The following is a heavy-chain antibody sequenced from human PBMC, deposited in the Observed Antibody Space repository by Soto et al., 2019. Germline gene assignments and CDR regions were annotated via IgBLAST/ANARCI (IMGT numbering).Heavy chain of an antibody. V-gene: IGHV1-69*02. CDR2: IIPILGIA. CDR3: AREDIVLMVYVC. J-gene: IGHJ4*01. CDR1: GGTFSSYT. D-gene: IGHD2-8*01. Sequence: SVKVSCKASGGTFSSYTISWVRQAPGQGLEWMGRIIPILGIANYAQKFQGRVTITADKSTSTAYMELSSLRSEDTAVYYCAREDIVLMVYVCWGQGTLVTVSS.